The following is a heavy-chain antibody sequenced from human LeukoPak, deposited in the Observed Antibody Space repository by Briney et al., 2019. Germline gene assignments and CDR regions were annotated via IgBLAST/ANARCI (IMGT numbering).Heavy chain of an antibody. CDR2: INLNSGGT. CDR1: GYTFTGYY. V-gene: IGHV1-2*02. CDR3: ARPEGPVANDAFDI. D-gene: IGHD1-14*01. Sequence: ASVKVSCKASGYTFTGYYMHWVRQAPGQGLEWMGWINLNSGGTNYAQKFQGRVTMTRDTSISTAYMDLSRLRSDDTAVYYCARPEGPVANDAFDIWGQGTMVTVSS. J-gene: IGHJ3*02.